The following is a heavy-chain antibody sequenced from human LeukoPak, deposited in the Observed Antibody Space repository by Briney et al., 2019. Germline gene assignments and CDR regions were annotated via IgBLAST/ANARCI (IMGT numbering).Heavy chain of an antibody. CDR1: GGSFSGYS. CDR2: INDSGST. J-gene: IGHJ4*02. D-gene: IGHD3-22*01. V-gene: IGHV4-34*01. CDR3: ASTYYDTGGFFPFDY. Sequence: PSETLSLTCAVYGGSFSGYSWNWIRQSPEKGLEWIGEINDSGSTNYNPSLKGRVTMSIDTSKNQFSLKLNSVIAADTAVYYCASTYYDTGGFFPFDYWGQGTLVTVSS.